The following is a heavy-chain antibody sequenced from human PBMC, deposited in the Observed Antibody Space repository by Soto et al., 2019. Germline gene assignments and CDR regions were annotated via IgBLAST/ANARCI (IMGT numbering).Heavy chain of an antibody. D-gene: IGHD5-12*01. V-gene: IGHV3-7*01. Sequence: GRSHRLRYAASGFNFSNYWMSWVRQAPGKGLEWVANIKQDGSEKYYVDSVKGRFTISRDNAKNSLYLQMNSLRAEDTAVYYCASRPAPGESVATDPSPYYYYMDVWGKGTTVTVSS. J-gene: IGHJ6*03. CDR3: ASRPAPGESVATDPSPYYYYMDV. CDR1: GFNFSNYW. CDR2: IKQDGSEK.